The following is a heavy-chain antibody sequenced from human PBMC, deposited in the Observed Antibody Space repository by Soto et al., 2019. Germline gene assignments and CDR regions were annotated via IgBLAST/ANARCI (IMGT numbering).Heavy chain of an antibody. CDR3: ARHKGTYSSGWYVGYYYYGMDV. Sequence: LKISCKGSGYSFTSYWIGWVRQMPGKGLEWMGIIYPGDSDTRYSPSFQGQVTISADKSISTAYLQWSSLKASDTAMYYCARHKGTYSSGWYVGYYYYGMDVWGQGTTVTVSS. V-gene: IGHV5-51*01. D-gene: IGHD6-19*01. CDR1: GYSFTSYW. CDR2: IYPGDSDT. J-gene: IGHJ6*02.